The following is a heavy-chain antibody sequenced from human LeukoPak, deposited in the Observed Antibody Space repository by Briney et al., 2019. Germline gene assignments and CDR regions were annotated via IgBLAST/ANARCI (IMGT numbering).Heavy chain of an antibody. Sequence: SQTLSLTCTVSGGSISSGSYYWSWIRQPAGKGLEWIGRIYTSGSTNYNPSLKSRVTISVDTSKNQFSLKLTSVTAADTAVYYCARGVVPAAPKCYYYYIDVWGKGTTVTVSS. CDR2: IYTSGST. J-gene: IGHJ6*03. V-gene: IGHV4-61*02. D-gene: IGHD2-2*01. CDR1: GGSISSGSYY. CDR3: ARGVVPAAPKCYYYYIDV.